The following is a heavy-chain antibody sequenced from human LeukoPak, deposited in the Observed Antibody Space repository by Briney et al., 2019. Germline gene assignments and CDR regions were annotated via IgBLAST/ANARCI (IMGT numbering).Heavy chain of an antibody. V-gene: IGHV1-69*13. CDR2: IIPIFGTA. Sequence: GASVKVSCKASGGTFSSYGISWVRQAPGQGLEWMGGIIPIFGTANYAQKFQGRVTITADESTSTAYMELSSLGSKDTAVYYCARVLAYYDSSGWAFDIWGQGTMVTVSS. CDR1: GGTFSSYG. J-gene: IGHJ3*02. CDR3: ARVLAYYDSSGWAFDI. D-gene: IGHD3-22*01.